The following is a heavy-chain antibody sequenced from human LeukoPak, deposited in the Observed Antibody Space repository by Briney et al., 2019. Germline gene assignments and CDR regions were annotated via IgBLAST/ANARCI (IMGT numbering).Heavy chain of an antibody. Sequence: PGGSLRLSCAASRFTYSSYSMNWVRQAPGKGLEWVSSINSDSSHIYYADSVKGRFTISRDNSKNTLYLQMNSLRAEDTAVYYCAKGGYEYDSSGHNYFDYWGQGSQVTVSS. D-gene: IGHD3-22*01. CDR1: RFTYSSYS. CDR2: INSDSSHI. CDR3: AKGGYEYDSSGHNYFDY. V-gene: IGHV3-21*01. J-gene: IGHJ4*02.